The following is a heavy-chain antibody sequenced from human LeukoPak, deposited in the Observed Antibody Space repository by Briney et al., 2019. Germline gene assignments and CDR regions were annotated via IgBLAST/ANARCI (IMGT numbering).Heavy chain of an antibody. Sequence: SETLSLTCTVSGDSINSGANYWTWIRQPPGKGLEWIGYMYYSGSTYYNPSLMGRVTISAGTSKNQFSLKLTSVTAADTAVYYCARESAYSQGKGLVYWGQGTLVTVSS. CDR3: ARESAYSQGKGLVY. CDR2: MYYSGST. D-gene: IGHD6-19*01. CDR1: GDSINSGANY. V-gene: IGHV4-30-4*08. J-gene: IGHJ4*02.